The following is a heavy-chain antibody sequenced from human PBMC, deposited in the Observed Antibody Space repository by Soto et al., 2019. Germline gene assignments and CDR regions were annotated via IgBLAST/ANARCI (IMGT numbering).Heavy chain of an antibody. CDR3: ARRPSIAARPSNWFDP. J-gene: IGHJ5*02. D-gene: IGHD6-6*01. V-gene: IGHV4-34*01. Sequence: QVQLQQWGAGLLKPSETLSLTCAVYGGSFSGYYWSWIRQPPGKGLEWIGEINHSGSTNYNPSLKSRVTISVDTAKNQFSVTLSSVTAADTAVYYCARRPSIAARPSNWFDPWGEGTLVTVSS. CDR2: INHSGST. CDR1: GGSFSGYY.